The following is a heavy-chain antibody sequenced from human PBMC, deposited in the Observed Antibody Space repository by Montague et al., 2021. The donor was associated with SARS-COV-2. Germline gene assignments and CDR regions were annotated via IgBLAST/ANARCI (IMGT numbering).Heavy chain of an antibody. Sequence: SETLSLTCTVSGGSISSYYWSWIRQPPGKGLEWIGYIYYSGSTNYNPSLKSRVTISVDTSKNQFSLKLSSVAAADTAVYYCARGAGRGSGYGKYYYYYYGMYVWGQVTTVTAS. J-gene: IGHJ6*02. V-gene: IGHV4-59*01. CDR2: IYYSGST. D-gene: IGHD5-12*01. CDR3: ARGAGRGSGYGKYYYYYYGMYV. CDR1: GGSISSYY.